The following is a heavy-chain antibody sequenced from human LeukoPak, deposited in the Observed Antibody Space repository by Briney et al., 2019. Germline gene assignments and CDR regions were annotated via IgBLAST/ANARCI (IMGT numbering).Heavy chain of an antibody. J-gene: IGHJ6*02. Sequence: GRSLRLSCAASGFTFSSYALHWVRQAPGKGLEWVALISYDGSNKHYADSVKGRFTTSRDNSKNTLYLEMNSLRAEDTAVYYCARGKGRGRPTPGDYYGMDVWGQGTTVTVSS. CDR2: ISYDGSNK. CDR3: ARGKGRGRPTPGDYYGMDV. V-gene: IGHV3-30-3*01. CDR1: GFTFSSYA. D-gene: IGHD4-17*01.